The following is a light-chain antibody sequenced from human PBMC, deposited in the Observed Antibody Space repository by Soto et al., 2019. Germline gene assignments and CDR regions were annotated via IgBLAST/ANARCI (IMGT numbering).Light chain of an antibody. CDR2: DAS. Sequence: EIVLTQSPATLSLSPGERATLSCRASQSVSSYLAWYQQKPGQAPRLLIYDASNSATGIPARFSGSGSGTDFHLTISSLEPEDFAVYYCQQRSNWPVAFGPGTKVDIK. CDR3: QQRSNWPVA. V-gene: IGKV3-11*01. CDR1: QSVSSY. J-gene: IGKJ3*01.